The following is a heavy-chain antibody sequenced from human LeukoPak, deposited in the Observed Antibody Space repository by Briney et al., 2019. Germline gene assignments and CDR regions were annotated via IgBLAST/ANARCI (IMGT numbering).Heavy chain of an antibody. CDR3: ARVRIMITFGGAPGAFDI. D-gene: IGHD3-16*01. CDR1: GGSISSSSYY. CDR2: IYYSRST. V-gene: IGHV4-39*07. Sequence: SETLSLTCTVSGGSISSSSYYWGWIRQPPGKGLEWIGSIYYSRSTYYNPSLKSRVTISVDTSKNQFSLKLSSVTAADTAVYYCARVRIMITFGGAPGAFDIWGQGTMVTVSS. J-gene: IGHJ3*02.